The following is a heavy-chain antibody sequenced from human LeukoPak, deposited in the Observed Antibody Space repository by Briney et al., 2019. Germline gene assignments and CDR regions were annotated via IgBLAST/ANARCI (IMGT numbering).Heavy chain of an antibody. CDR3: ASFLCGGDCYVDY. CDR1: GGSISSYY. D-gene: IGHD2-21*02. Sequence: PSETLSLTCTVSGGSISSYYWSWIRQPPGKGLEWIGYIYYSGSTNYNPSLKSRVTISVDTSKNQFSLKLSSVTAADTAVYYCASFLCGGDCYVDYWGQGTLVTVSP. J-gene: IGHJ4*02. CDR2: IYYSGST. V-gene: IGHV4-59*01.